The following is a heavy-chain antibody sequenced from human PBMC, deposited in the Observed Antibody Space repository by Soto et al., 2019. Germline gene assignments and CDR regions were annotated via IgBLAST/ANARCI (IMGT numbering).Heavy chain of an antibody. D-gene: IGHD1-26*01. CDR2: IYYGGST. CDR3: ARVGGD. Sequence: SETLSLTCSVSGGSISNYYWAWIRQPPGKGLEWIGYIYYGGSTYNNPSLKGRVAISVDKSKNQFSLKLSSMTVADTAFYYCARVGGDWGQGTLVPVSS. V-gene: IGHV4-59*01. J-gene: IGHJ4*02. CDR1: GGSISNYY.